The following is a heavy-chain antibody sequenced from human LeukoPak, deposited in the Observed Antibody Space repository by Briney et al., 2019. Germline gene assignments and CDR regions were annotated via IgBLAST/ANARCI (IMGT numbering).Heavy chain of an antibody. Sequence: SGPTLVKPTQTLTLTCTFSGFSLSTSGVGVGWIRQPPGKALEWLALIYWDDDKRYSPSLKSRLTITKDTSKNQVVLTMTNMDPVDTATYYCAHRRPVPYDQHSFDYWGQGTLVTVSS. CDR2: IYWDDDK. CDR3: AHRRPVPYDQHSFDY. CDR1: GFSLSTSGVG. J-gene: IGHJ4*02. D-gene: IGHD3-22*01. V-gene: IGHV2-5*02.